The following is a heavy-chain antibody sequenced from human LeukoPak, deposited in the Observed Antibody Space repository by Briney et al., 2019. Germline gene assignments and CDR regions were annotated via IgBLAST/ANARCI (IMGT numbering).Heavy chain of an antibody. Sequence: GGSLRLSCAASGFTFSDYYMSWIRQAPGKGLEWLSCISNSGSLIYYTDSVKGRFTISRDNAKNSLYLQMNSLRAEDTAVYYCAGGVQGAGPFDYWGQGTLVTVSS. D-gene: IGHD3-16*01. CDR1: GFTFSDYY. V-gene: IGHV3-11*01. CDR3: AGGVQGAGPFDY. CDR2: ISNSGSLI. J-gene: IGHJ4*02.